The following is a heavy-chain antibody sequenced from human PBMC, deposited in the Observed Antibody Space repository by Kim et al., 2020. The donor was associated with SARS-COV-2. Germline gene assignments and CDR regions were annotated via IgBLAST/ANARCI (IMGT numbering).Heavy chain of an antibody. CDR2: SNHSGGT. V-gene: IGHV4-34*01. Sequence: SETLSLTCAVYGGSLSGSYWSWIRQPPGKGLEWIGESNHSGGTNYNPSLKSRVTITVDTSTNQYPVKLNSVTAADTAVYYCARLGGTTHRGYNWFDPWGQGTLVPLSS. CDR1: GGSLSGSY. D-gene: IGHD1-1*01. CDR3: ARLGGTTHRGYNWFDP. J-gene: IGHJ5*02.